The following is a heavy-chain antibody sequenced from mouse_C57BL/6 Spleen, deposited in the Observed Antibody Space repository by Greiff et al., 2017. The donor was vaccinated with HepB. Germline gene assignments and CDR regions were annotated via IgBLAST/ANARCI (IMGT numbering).Heavy chain of an antibody. CDR1: GFSLTSYG. V-gene: IGHV2-6*01. D-gene: IGHD1-1*01. J-gene: IGHJ4*01. CDR2: IWGVGST. Sequence: VNLVESGPGLVAPSQSLSITCTVSGFSLTSYGVDWVRQSPGKGLEWLGVIWGVGSTNYNSALKSRLSISKDNSKSQVFLKMNSLQTDDTAMYYCARSTVNAMDYWGQGTSVTVSS. CDR3: ARSTVNAMDY.